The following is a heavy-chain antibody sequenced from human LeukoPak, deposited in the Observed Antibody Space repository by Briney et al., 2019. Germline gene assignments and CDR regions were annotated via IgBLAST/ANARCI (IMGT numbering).Heavy chain of an antibody. J-gene: IGHJ4*02. CDR3: AKDRRYSYGYSD. Sequence: GGSLRLSCAASGFTFSSYWMSWVRQAPGKGLEWVSAISGSGGSTYYADSVKGRFTISRDNSKNTLYLQMNSLRAEDTAVYYCAKDRRYSYGYSDWGQGTLVTVSS. CDR1: GFTFSSYW. CDR2: ISGSGGST. V-gene: IGHV3-23*01. D-gene: IGHD5-18*01.